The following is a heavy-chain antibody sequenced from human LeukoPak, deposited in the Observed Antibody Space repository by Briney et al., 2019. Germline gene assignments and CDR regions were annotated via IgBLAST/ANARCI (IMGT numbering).Heavy chain of an antibody. D-gene: IGHD3-22*01. CDR2: ISGSGGST. Sequence: GSLRLSCAASGFTFSAYYMSWVRQAPGKGLEWVSAISGSGGSTYYADSVKGRFTISRDNSKNTLYLQMNSLRAEDTAVYYCAIDLTGDSSGYSGYWGQGTLVTVSS. J-gene: IGHJ4*02. CDR1: GFTFSAYY. CDR3: AIDLTGDSSGYSGY. V-gene: IGHV3-23*01.